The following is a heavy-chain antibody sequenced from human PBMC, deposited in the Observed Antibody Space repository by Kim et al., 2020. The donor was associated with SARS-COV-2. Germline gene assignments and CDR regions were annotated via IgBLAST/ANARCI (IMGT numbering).Heavy chain of an antibody. CDR3: ARGGYGARKFDY. Sequence: SETLSLTCAVYGGSFSGYYWSWIRQPPGKGLEWIGEINHSGSTNYNPSLKSRVTISVDTSKNQFSLKLSSVTAADTAVYYCARGGYGARKFDYWGQGTLVTVSS. D-gene: IGHD4-17*01. V-gene: IGHV4-34*01. CDR1: GGSFSGYY. CDR2: INHSGST. J-gene: IGHJ4*02.